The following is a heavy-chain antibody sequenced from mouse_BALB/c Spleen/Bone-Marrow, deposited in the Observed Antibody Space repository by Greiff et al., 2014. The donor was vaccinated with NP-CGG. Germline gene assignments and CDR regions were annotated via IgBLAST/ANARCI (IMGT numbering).Heavy chain of an antibody. J-gene: IGHJ4*01. CDR3: ARWITTVVAPYVMDY. Sequence: QVQLHQSGAELVRPGSSVKISCKASGYAFSSYWMNWVKQRPGQGLEWIGQIYPGDGDTNYNGKFKGKATLTADKSSSTAYMQLSSLTSEDSAVYFCARWITTVVAPYVMDYWGQGTSATVSS. CDR1: GYAFSSYW. V-gene: IGHV1-80*01. D-gene: IGHD1-1*01. CDR2: IYPGDGDT.